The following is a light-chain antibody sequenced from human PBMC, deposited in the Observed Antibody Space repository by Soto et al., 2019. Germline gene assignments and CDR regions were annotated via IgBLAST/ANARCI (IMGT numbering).Light chain of an antibody. J-gene: IGKJ1*01. Sequence: DIVMTQSPDSLAVSLGERATINCRSSQNVFYNSNNKNYLAWYQQKPGQPPKLLIYWASTRESGVPDRFSGSGSGTDFTLTISSLQAEDVAVYFCLQYYNTPRTFGPGTKVEIK. CDR1: QNVFYNSNNKNY. CDR2: WAS. V-gene: IGKV4-1*01. CDR3: LQYYNTPRT.